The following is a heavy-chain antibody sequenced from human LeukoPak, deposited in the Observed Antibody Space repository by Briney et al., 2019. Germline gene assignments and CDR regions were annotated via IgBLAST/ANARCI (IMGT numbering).Heavy chain of an antibody. Sequence: ASVKVSSKASGYTFTGYYMHWVRQAPGQGLEWMGWINPNSGGTNYAQKFQGRVTMTRDTSISTAYMELSRLRSDDTAVYYCASYSGWSVEYYFDYWGQGTLVTVSS. CDR1: GYTFTGYY. J-gene: IGHJ4*02. CDR3: ASYSGWSVEYYFDY. V-gene: IGHV1-2*02. D-gene: IGHD6-19*01. CDR2: INPNSGGT.